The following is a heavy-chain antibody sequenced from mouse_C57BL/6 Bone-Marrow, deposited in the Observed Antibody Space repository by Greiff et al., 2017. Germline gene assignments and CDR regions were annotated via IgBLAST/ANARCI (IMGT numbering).Heavy chain of an antibody. Sequence: VKLMESGAELVKPGASVKLSCKASGYTFTSYWMHWVKQRPGRGLEWIGRIDPNSGGTKYNEKFKSKATLTVDKPSSTAYMQLSSLTSEDSAVYYCARPVYYDYGGYFDYWGQGTTLTVSS. CDR3: ARPVYYDYGGYFDY. D-gene: IGHD2-4*01. CDR1: GYTFTSYW. V-gene: IGHV1-72*01. J-gene: IGHJ2*01. CDR2: IDPNSGGT.